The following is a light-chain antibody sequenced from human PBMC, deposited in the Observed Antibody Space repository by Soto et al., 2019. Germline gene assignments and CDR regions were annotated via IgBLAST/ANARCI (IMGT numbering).Light chain of an antibody. CDR2: GAS. CDR1: RDISNS. CDR3: QQTSAFPRT. V-gene: IGKV1-12*01. Sequence: DIQMTQSPSSVSASVGDRLTITCRASRDISNSLAWYQQTPGKAPKLLLRGASSLHRGVPSRFSGGGAGTEFTLTMSSLQPEDFATYYCQQTSAFPRTFGQGAKV. J-gene: IGKJ1*01.